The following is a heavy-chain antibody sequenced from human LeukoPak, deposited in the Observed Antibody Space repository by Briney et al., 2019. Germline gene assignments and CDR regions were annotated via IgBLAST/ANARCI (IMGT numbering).Heavy chain of an antibody. J-gene: IGHJ5*02. V-gene: IGHV1-46*01. CDR1: GYTFTSYY. D-gene: IGHD6-13*01. Sequence: ASVKVSCKASGYTFTSYYMHWVRQAPGQGLEWVGIINPSGGSTSYAQKFQGRVTMTRDTSTSTVYMELSSLRFEDTAVYYCARALGYSSSWYSFWFDPWGQGTLVTVSS. CDR3: ARALGYSSSWYSFWFDP. CDR2: INPSGGST.